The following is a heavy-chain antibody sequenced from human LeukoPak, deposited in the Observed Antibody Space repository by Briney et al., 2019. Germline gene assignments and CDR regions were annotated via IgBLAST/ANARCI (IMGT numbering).Heavy chain of an antibody. Sequence: RASVKVSCKASGYTFTSYDINWVRQATGQGLEWMGWMNPNSGNTGYAQKFQGRDTITRNTSISTAYMELSSLRSEDTAVYYRARRGSYCSSTSCRNWFDPWGQGTLVTVSS. V-gene: IGHV1-8*03. CDR2: MNPNSGNT. D-gene: IGHD2-2*01. J-gene: IGHJ5*02. CDR1: GYTFTSYD. CDR3: ARRGSYCSSTSCRNWFDP.